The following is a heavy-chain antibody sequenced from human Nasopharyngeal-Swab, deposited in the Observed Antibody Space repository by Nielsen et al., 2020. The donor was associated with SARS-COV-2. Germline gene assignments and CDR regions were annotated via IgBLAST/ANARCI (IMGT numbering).Heavy chain of an antibody. Sequence: LRLSCAVSGGSISSGGYSWSWIRQPPGKGLEWIGYIYHSGSTYYNPSLKSRVTISVDRSKNQFSLKLSSVTAAGTAVYYCARVSRYSSSWQYYYGMDVWGQGTTVTVSS. CDR1: GGSISSGGYS. J-gene: IGHJ6*02. V-gene: IGHV4-30-2*01. CDR3: ARVSRYSSSWQYYYGMDV. D-gene: IGHD6-13*01. CDR2: IYHSGST.